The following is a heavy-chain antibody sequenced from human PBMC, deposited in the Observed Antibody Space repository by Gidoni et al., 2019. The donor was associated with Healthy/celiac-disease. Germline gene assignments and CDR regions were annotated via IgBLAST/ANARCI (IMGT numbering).Heavy chain of an antibody. CDR2: IYYSGST. CDR1: GGSISSYY. Sequence: QVQLQESGPGLVKPSETLSLTCTVSGGSISSYYWSWIRQPPGKGLEWIGYIYYSGSTNYNPSLKSRVTISVDTSKNQFSLKLSSVTAADTAVYYCARGGGWFGELSSLFFDYWGQGTLVTVSS. J-gene: IGHJ4*02. CDR3: ARGGGWFGELSSLFFDY. D-gene: IGHD3-10*01. V-gene: IGHV4-59*01.